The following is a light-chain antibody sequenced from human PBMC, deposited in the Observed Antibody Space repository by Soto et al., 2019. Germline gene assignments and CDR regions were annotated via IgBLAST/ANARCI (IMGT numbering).Light chain of an antibody. J-gene: IGKJ4*01. CDR3: QQYGSSPLVT. CDR2: GAS. CDR1: QSVSSSY. V-gene: IGKV3-20*01. Sequence: EIVLTQSPGTLSLSPGERATLYCRAIQSVSSSYLAWYQQKPGQAPRLLIYGASSRATGIPDRFSGSGSGTDFTLTISRLEPEDFAVYYCQQYGSSPLVTFGGGTKVDI.